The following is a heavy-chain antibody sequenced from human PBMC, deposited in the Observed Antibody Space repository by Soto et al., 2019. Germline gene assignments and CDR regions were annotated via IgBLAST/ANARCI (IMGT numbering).Heavy chain of an antibody. CDR2: IYYSGST. CDR1: GGSISSYY. Sequence: PSETLSLTCTVSGGSISSYYWSWIRQPPGKGLEWIGYIYYSGSTNYNPSLKSRVTISVDTSKNQFSLKLSSVTAADTAVYYCARQRYSYGLRDNWFDPWGQGPLVTVSP. J-gene: IGHJ5*02. D-gene: IGHD5-18*01. V-gene: IGHV4-59*08. CDR3: ARQRYSYGLRDNWFDP.